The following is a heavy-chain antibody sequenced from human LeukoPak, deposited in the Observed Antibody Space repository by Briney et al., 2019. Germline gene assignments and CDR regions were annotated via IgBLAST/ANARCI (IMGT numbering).Heavy chain of an antibody. J-gene: IGHJ4*02. CDR2: ISGKGGSI. CDR3: ARAQDYDSSGYAFPFDY. V-gene: IGHV3-23*01. D-gene: IGHD3-22*01. CDR1: GFTFTPFA. Sequence: GGSLRLSCVGSGFTFTPFAMSWVRQAPGKGLEWVSSISGKGGSIYYADSVKGRFTISRDNSKNTLYLQMNSLRAEDTAVYYCARAQDYDSSGYAFPFDYWGQGTLVTVSS.